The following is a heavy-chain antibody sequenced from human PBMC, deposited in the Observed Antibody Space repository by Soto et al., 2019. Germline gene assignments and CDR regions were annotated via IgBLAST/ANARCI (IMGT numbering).Heavy chain of an antibody. CDR2: IIPILGIA. CDR1: GGTFSSYT. D-gene: IGHD1-26*01. Sequence: SVKVSCKASGGTFSSYTISWVRQAPGQGLEWMGRIIPILGIANYAQKFQGRVTITADKSTSTAYMELSSLRSEDTAVYYCARSRGIGTYPHDFQPWGQGTLVTVSS. V-gene: IGHV1-69*02. CDR3: ARSRGIGTYPHDFQP. J-gene: IGHJ1*01.